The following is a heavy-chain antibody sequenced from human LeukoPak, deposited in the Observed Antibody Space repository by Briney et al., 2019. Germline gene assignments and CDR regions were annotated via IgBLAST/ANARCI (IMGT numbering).Heavy chain of an antibody. J-gene: IGHJ4*02. CDR2: IYRGGST. CDR3: ARERAYSGYDPFDY. CDR1: GLTVSRHF. V-gene: IGHV3-53*01. D-gene: IGHD5-12*01. Sequence: PGGCLRLSCAADGLTVSRHFMGWVRQAPGKGRGWVSVIYRGGSTSYADYVKGRFSISRDNCKSTLYLQLNSLRADDTAVYYCARERAYSGYDPFDYWGQGTLVTVSS.